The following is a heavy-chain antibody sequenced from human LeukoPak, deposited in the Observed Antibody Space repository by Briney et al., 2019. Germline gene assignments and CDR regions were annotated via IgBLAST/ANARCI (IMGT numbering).Heavy chain of an antibody. CDR3: AKDSSVRGVASDY. CDR2: ISGSGGST. Sequence: PGGSLRLSCAASGFTFSSYAMSRVRQAPGKGLEWVSAISGSGGSTYYADSVKGRFTISRDNSKNTLYLQMNSLRAEDTAVYYCAKDSSVRGVASDYWGQGTLVTVSS. CDR1: GFTFSSYA. D-gene: IGHD3-10*01. J-gene: IGHJ4*02. V-gene: IGHV3-23*01.